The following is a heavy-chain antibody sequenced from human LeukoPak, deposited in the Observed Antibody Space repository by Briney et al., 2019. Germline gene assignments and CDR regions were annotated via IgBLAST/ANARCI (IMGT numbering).Heavy chain of an antibody. J-gene: IGHJ4*02. CDR1: GFTFDDYA. CDR2: ISWNSGSI. V-gene: IGHV3-9*01. CDR3: AKTHVDFLGVDLFDY. D-gene: IGHD3-3*01. Sequence: GGSLRLSRAASGFTFDDYAMHWVRQAPGKGLEWVSGISWNSGSIGYADSVKGRFTISRDNAKNSLYLQMNSLRAEDTALYYCAKTHVDFLGVDLFDYWGQGTLVTVSS.